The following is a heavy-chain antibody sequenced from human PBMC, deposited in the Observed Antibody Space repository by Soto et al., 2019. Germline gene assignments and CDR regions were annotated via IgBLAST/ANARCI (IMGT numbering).Heavy chain of an antibody. CDR1: GGSLSSYY. Sequence: SETLSLTCTVSGGSLSSYYWGWIRQSPGKGLEWIGSIFYSGSFNHNPSLKSRATISVDTSKNQFSLKLSSVTAADTAVYYCARPKFTYYDYIWGSSSYNWFDPWGQGTLVTVSS. V-gene: IGHV4-59*08. D-gene: IGHD3-16*01. J-gene: IGHJ5*02. CDR2: IFYSGSF. CDR3: ARPKFTYYDYIWGSSSYNWFDP.